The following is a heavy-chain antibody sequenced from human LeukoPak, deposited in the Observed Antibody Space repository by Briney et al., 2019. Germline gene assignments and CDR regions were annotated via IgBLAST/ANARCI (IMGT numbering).Heavy chain of an antibody. D-gene: IGHD3-22*01. J-gene: IGHJ5*02. CDR3: ARAGVVTPRFDP. Sequence: SETLSLTCTVSGGSISSYYWSWIRQPPGKGLEWIGYIYYSGSTNYNPSLKSRVTMSVDTSKNQFSLKLSSVTAADTAVYYCARAGVVTPRFDPWGQGTLVTVSS. CDR2: IYYSGST. CDR1: GGSISSYY. V-gene: IGHV4-59*12.